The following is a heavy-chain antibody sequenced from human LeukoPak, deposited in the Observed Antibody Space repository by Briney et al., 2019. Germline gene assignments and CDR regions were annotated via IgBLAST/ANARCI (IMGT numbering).Heavy chain of an antibody. CDR3: AKDMATQEVFWNFES. D-gene: IGHD5-24*01. Sequence: PGGSLRLSCAASGFTFDDHAIHWVRQSPAKGLEWVAAINRFGDIIKYVDSVRDRFTISRDNAKSYLYLQMNNLNTDDTALYYCAKDMATQEVFWNFESWGQESQVTVSS. V-gene: IGHV3-9*01. CDR2: INRFGDII. CDR1: GFTFDDHA. J-gene: IGHJ4*02.